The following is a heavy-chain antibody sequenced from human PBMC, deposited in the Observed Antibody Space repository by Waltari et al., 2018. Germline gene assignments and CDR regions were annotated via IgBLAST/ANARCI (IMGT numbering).Heavy chain of an antibody. Sequence: EVQLVESGGGLVQPGGSLRLSCAASGFTFSSYWMHWVRQAPGKGLVWVSRINSDGSSTSYADSVKGRFTISRDNAKNTLYLQMNSLRAEDTAVYYCASALGGLQWNWYFDLWGRGTLVTVSS. J-gene: IGHJ2*01. CDR2: INSDGSST. V-gene: IGHV3-74*01. CDR3: ASALGGLQWNWYFDL. D-gene: IGHD1-26*01. CDR1: GFTFSSYW.